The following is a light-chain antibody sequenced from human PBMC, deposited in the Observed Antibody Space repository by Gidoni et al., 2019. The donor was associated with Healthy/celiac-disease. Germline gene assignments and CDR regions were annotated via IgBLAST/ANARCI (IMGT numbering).Light chain of an antibody. CDR1: SSDGGGYNY. V-gene: IGLV2-14*01. CDR2: EVS. Sequence: QSALTQPASVSGSPGQSITISCTGTSSDGGGYNYVSWYQQHPGKAPKLMIYEVSNRPSGVSNRFSGSKSGTTASLTISVLQAEDEADYYCSSYTSSSTLVFGTGTKVTVL. J-gene: IGLJ1*01. CDR3: SSYTSSSTLV.